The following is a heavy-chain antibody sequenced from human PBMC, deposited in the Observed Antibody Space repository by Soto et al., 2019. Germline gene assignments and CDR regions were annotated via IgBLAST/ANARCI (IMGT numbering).Heavy chain of an antibody. Sequence: EVQLVESGGGLVKPGGSLRLSCAASGFTFSSYSMNWVRQAPGKGLEWVSSISSSSSYIYYADSVKGRFTISRDNAKNSLYLQMNSLRAEDTAVYYCAREGVFGSSWYLDYWGQGTLVTGSS. V-gene: IGHV3-21*01. J-gene: IGHJ4*02. D-gene: IGHD6-13*01. CDR1: GFTFSSYS. CDR3: AREGVFGSSWYLDY. CDR2: ISSSSSYI.